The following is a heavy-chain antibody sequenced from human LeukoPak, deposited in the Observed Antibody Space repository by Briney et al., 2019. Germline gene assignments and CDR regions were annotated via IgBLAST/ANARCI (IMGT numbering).Heavy chain of an antibody. J-gene: IGHJ4*02. CDR1: GYTFSSYY. D-gene: IGHD1-26*01. CDR3: SRGSSGRYYNYFDY. Sequence: ASVTVSCKASGYTFSSYYMDWVRQAPGEGLEWMGIINPSGGSTSYAQKFQGRVTMTRDTSTTTVYMELSGPRSEDTSVYYCSRGSSGRYYNYFDYWGQGTLVTVSS. CDR2: INPSGGST. V-gene: IGHV1-46*01.